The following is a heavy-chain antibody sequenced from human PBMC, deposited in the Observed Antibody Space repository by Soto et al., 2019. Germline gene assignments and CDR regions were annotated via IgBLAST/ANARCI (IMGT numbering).Heavy chain of an antibody. CDR1: GFSFGSYA. V-gene: IGHV3-23*01. CDR3: ARWSYLDY. Sequence: PGWSLRLSCEASGFSFGSYALSWVRQAPGKGLEWVSTISGSDGKTFYADSVKGRFSISRDTSQSTLYLQMNSMRADDTAMYYCARWSYLDYWGQGTRVTESS. CDR2: ISGSDGKT. D-gene: IGHD3-3*01. J-gene: IGHJ4*02.